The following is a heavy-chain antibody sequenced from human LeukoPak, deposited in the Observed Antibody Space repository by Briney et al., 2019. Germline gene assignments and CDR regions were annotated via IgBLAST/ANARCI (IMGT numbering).Heavy chain of an antibody. CDR2: NYPGDSDT. D-gene: IGHD5-18*01. CDR3: ARGPDTAMVSLDY. J-gene: IGHJ4*02. V-gene: IGHV5-51*01. CDR1: GYSFTSYW. Sequence: GESLKISCKGSGYSFTSYWIGWVRQMPGKGLEWMGINYPGDSDTRYSPSFQGQVTISADKSISTAYLQWSSLKASDTAMYYCARGPDTAMVSLDYWGQGTLVTVSS.